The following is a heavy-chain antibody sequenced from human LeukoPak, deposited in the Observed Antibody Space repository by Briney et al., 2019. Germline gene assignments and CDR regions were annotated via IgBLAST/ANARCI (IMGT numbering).Heavy chain of an antibody. CDR1: GFTFSSYA. CDR3: AKGGQVVADWFDP. J-gene: IGHJ5*02. D-gene: IGHD2-15*01. Sequence: GGSLRLSCAASGFTFSSYAMHWVRQAPGKGLEWVAVISYDGSNKYYADSVKGRFTISRDNSKNTLYLQMNSLRAEDTAVYYCAKGGQVVADWFDPWGQGTLVTVSS. V-gene: IGHV3-30-3*01. CDR2: ISYDGSNK.